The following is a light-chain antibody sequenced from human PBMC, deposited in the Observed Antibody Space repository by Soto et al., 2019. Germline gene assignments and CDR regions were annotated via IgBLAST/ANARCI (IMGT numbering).Light chain of an antibody. V-gene: IGKV1-12*01. CDR1: QPISSW. Sequence: DIQIIQSPSSISASVGDRGTITCRASQPISSWLAWYQQVPGQAPYLLIYPASTLQSGVPSRFSGSGSGTDFTLTINSLQPEPFATYFCQQGYNLPRAFGQGTKVDIK. CDR3: QQGYNLPRA. CDR2: PAS. J-gene: IGKJ1*01.